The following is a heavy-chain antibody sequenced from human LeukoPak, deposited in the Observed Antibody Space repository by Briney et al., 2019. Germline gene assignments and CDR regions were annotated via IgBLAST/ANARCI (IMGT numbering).Heavy chain of an antibody. D-gene: IGHD2-2*01. CDR3: AKRDCTSSSCPFGF. V-gene: IGHV3-23*01. Sequence: SCKASGYIFSSYALTWVRQAPGKGLEWVSITSGGGSTTYYADSVKGRFTISRDNSKNTLYVQMNSLRAEDTAVYYCAKRDCTSSSCPFGFWGQGTLVTVSS. J-gene: IGHJ4*02. CDR1: GYIFSSYA. CDR2: TSGGGSTT.